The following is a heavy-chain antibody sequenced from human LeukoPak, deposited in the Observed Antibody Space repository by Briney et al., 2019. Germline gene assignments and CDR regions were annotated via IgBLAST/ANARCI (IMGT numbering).Heavy chain of an antibody. Sequence: GGSLRLSCAASGFIFDDYAMHWVRQAPGKGLEWVSGISWDSDSIDYADSVKGRFTISRDNAKNSLYLQMNSLRAEDMALYYCAKGGGGRLIYYYYMDVWGKGTTVTVSS. CDR1: GFIFDDYA. V-gene: IGHV3-9*03. CDR2: ISWDSDSI. CDR3: AKGGGGRLIYYYYMDV. D-gene: IGHD3-16*01. J-gene: IGHJ6*03.